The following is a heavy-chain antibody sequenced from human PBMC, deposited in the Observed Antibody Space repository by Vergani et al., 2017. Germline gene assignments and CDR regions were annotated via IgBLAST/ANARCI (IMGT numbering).Heavy chain of an antibody. D-gene: IGHD3-10*01. Sequence: VQLVESGGGLVQPGGSRRLSCAGAGFTFDTYTMAYVRQAPGKGLEWVATISSGGGDIFYADSVKGRFTISRDNSKNTLFLQMNSLKDEDTAVYYCTTAXGLYYLHGEYFQYWGRGTLVSVSS. CDR1: GFTFDTYT. CDR3: TTAXGLYYLHGEYFQY. J-gene: IGHJ1*01. V-gene: IGHV3-23*04. CDR2: ISSGGGDI.